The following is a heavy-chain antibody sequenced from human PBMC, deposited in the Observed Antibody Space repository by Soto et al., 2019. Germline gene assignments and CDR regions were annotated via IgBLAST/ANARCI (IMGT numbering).Heavy chain of an antibody. CDR1: GFTFSSYA. CDR3: VGYYGSGSYYISHAPRDY. V-gene: IGHV3-23*01. J-gene: IGHJ4*02. CDR2: ISGSGGST. D-gene: IGHD3-10*01. Sequence: GGSLRLSCAASGFTFSSYAMSWVRQAPGKGLEWVSAISGSGGSTYYADSVKGRFTISRDNSKNTLYLQMNSLRAEDTAVYYCVGYYGSGSYYISHAPRDYWGQGTLVTVSS.